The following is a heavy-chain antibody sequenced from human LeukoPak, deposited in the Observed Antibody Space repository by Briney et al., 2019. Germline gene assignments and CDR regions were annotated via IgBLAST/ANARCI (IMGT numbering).Heavy chain of an antibody. CDR3: AREDGDYYYMDV. Sequence: SVKVSCKASGGTFSSYTISWVRQAPGQGLEWMGRIIPILGIANYAQKFQGRVTITADKSTSTAYMELSSLRAEDTAVYYCAREDGDYYYMDVWGKGTTVTVSS. V-gene: IGHV1-69*04. CDR1: GGTFSSYT. J-gene: IGHJ6*03. D-gene: IGHD4-17*01. CDR2: IIPILGIA.